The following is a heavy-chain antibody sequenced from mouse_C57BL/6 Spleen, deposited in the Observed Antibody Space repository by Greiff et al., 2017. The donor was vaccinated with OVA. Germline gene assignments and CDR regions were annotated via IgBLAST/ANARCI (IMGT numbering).Heavy chain of an antibody. V-gene: IGHV1-80*01. Sequence: QVQLQQSGAELVQPGASVKISCKASGYAFSGYWMNWVKQRPGKGLEWIGQIYPGDGDTNYNGKFKGKATLTADKSSSTAYMQLSSLTSADSSVYYCARPEDLLQDYWGQGTPLTVSS. CDR3: ARPEDLLQDY. CDR1: GYAFSGYW. J-gene: IGHJ2*01. D-gene: IGHD1-1*01. CDR2: IYPGDGDT.